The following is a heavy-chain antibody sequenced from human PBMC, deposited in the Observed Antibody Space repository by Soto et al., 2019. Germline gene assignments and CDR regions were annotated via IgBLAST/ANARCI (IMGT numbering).Heavy chain of an antibody. V-gene: IGHV3-23*01. CDR2: ISGSGGST. Sequence: GGVPRLSCATPWFSFCSHALRRVPPAPGKGLEWVSAISGSGGSTYYADSVKGRFTISRDNSKNTLYLQMNSLRAEDTAVYYCAKDSRYMVRGAPFDYWGQGTLVTVSS. CDR3: AKDSRYMVRGAPFDY. D-gene: IGHD3-10*01. J-gene: IGHJ4*02. CDR1: WFSFCSHA.